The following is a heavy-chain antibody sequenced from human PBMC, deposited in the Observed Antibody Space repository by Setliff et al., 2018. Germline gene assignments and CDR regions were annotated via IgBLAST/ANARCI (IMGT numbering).Heavy chain of an antibody. Sequence: RASVKVSCKASGYSFTSFGITWVRQAPGQGLEWMGWVSTYNGDTNYAQKFRGRVTVTTDISTSTVYMELRTLRSDDTAVYYCARRPIALAGYRKGAFDIWGQGTMVTVSS. D-gene: IGHD6-19*01. CDR3: ARRPIALAGYRKGAFDI. V-gene: IGHV1-18*01. J-gene: IGHJ3*02. CDR1: GYSFTSFG. CDR2: VSTYNGDT.